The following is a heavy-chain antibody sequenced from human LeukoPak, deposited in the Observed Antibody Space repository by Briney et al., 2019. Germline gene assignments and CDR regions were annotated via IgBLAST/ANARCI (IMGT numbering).Heavy chain of an antibody. CDR2: ISSSSSYI. J-gene: IGHJ4*02. D-gene: IGHD3-9*01. CDR1: GFTFSSYS. CDR3: ARDILTGGVIDY. V-gene: IGHV3-21*01. Sequence: GGSLRLSCAASGFTFSSYSMNWVRQAPGKGLEWVSSISSSSSYIYYADSVKGRFTISRDNAKNSLYLQMNCLRAEDTAVYYCARDILTGGVIDYWGQGTLVTVSS.